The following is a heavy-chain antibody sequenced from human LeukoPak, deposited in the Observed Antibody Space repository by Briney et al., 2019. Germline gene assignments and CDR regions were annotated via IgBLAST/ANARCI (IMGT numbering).Heavy chain of an antibody. CDR2: IYPGGSDT. CDR1: GYRFSSYW. V-gene: IGHV5-51*01. CDR3: AKGYCSSTTFYPGVWFDP. J-gene: IGHJ5*02. Sequence: GESLKISCKGSGYRFSSYWIGWVRQMPGKGLEWMGIIYPGGSDTRYSPSFQGQVTISADKSISTAYLQWSSLKASDTAMYYCAKGYCSSTTFYPGVWFDPWGQGTLVTVSS. D-gene: IGHD2-2*01.